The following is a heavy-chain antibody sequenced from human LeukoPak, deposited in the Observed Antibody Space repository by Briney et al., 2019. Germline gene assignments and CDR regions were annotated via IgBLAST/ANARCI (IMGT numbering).Heavy chain of an antibody. V-gene: IGHV3-23*01. Sequence: PGGSLRLSCAASGFTFSSYAMSWVRQAPGKGLEWVSAISGSGGSTYYADSVKGRFTISRDNSKNTLYLQMNSLRAEDTAVYYCAKEGPNSSGRGDLTRLFDNWGQGTLVIVSS. CDR1: GFTFSSYA. J-gene: IGHJ4*02. CDR2: ISGSGGST. CDR3: AKEGPNSSGRGDLTRLFDN. D-gene: IGHD6-19*01.